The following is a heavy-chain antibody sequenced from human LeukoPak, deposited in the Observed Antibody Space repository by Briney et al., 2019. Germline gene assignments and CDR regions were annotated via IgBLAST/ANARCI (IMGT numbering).Heavy chain of an antibody. CDR1: GYSIISDYF. V-gene: IGHV4-38-2*02. J-gene: IGHJ4*02. D-gene: IGHD3-22*01. CDR2: IYHSGST. Sequence: PSETLSLTCTVSGYSIISDYFWGWIRQPPGKGLEWIGTIYHSGSTYYSPSLKSRVTVSVDTSKNEFSLKLSSVTAADTAVYYCAGASGYYYNYFDYWGQGTLVTVSS. CDR3: AGASGYYYNYFDY.